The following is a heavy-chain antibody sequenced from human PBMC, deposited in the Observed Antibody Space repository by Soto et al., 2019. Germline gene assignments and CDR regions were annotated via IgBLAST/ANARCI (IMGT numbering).Heavy chain of an antibody. CDR1: GFTFSNYA. V-gene: IGHV3-23*01. CDR2: ITSSGGST. CDR3: AKKSRYQETAPRYYAMDV. J-gene: IGHJ6*02. D-gene: IGHD2-21*02. Sequence: PGGSLRLSCAASGFTFSNYAMSWVRQAPGKGLEWVSGITSSGGSTYYTDSVKGRFTISRDNSKNTLFLQMNSLRAEDTAIYYCAKKSRYQETAPRYYAMDVWGQGTKVTVYS.